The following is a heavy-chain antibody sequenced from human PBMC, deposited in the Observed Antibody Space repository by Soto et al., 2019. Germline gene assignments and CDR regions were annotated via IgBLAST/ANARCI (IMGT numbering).Heavy chain of an antibody. J-gene: IGHJ6*03. D-gene: IGHD2-8*01. Sequence: QVQLVESGGGVVQPGRSLRLSCAASGFTFSSYGMHWVRQAPGKGLEWVAVISYDGSNKYYADSVKGRFTISRDNSKHTLYLQMNSLRAEDTAVYYCAKDLMGLGGYMDVWGKGTTVTVSS. CDR1: GFTFSSYG. CDR3: AKDLMGLGGYMDV. V-gene: IGHV3-30*18. CDR2: ISYDGSNK.